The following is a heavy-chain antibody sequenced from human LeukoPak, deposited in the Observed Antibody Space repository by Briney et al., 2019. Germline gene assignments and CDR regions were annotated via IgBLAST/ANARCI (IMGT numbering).Heavy chain of an antibody. D-gene: IGHD2-2*01. V-gene: IGHV3-48*03. CDR1: GFTFSSYE. CDR3: ARDLARDIVVVPDAFDI. CDR2: ISSSGSTI. Sequence: GGSLRLSCAASGFTFSSYEMNWVRQAPGKGLEWVSYISSSGSTIYYADSVKGRFTIFRDNAKNSLYLQMNSLRAEDTAVYYCARDLARDIVVVPDAFDIWGQGTRSPSLQ. J-gene: IGHJ3*02.